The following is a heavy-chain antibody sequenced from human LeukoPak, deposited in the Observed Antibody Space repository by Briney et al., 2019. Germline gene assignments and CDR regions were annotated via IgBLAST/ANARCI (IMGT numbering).Heavy chain of an antibody. J-gene: IGHJ4*02. V-gene: IGHV4-59*01. D-gene: IGHD4-23*01. CDR3: ARSTRGGNPD. CDR2: IYYSGST. CDR1: GGSISSYY. Sequence: SETLSLTCSVSGGSISSYYWSWIRQPPGKGLEWIGYIYYSGSTNYNPSLKSRVTISVDTSKNQFSLKLSSVTAADTAVYYCARSTRGGNPDWGQGTLVTVSS.